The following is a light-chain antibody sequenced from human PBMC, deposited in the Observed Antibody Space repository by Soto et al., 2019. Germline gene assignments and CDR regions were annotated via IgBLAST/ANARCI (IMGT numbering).Light chain of an antibody. CDR3: HHYNTYST. V-gene: IGKV1-5*01. J-gene: IGKJ1*01. CDR1: QSISSW. Sequence: DIQMTQSPSTLSASVGDRVTITCRASQSISSWLAWYQQKLGRAPRLLIYDASSLESGVPSRFSGSGYGTEFTLTISSLQPDDFATYYCHHYNTYSTFGQGTKVDIK. CDR2: DAS.